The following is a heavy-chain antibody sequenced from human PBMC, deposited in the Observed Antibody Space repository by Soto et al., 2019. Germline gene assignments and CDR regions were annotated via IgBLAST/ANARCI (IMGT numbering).Heavy chain of an antibody. Sequence: EVQLLESGGGFVQPGGSLRLSCAASGFSFSSLAMSWVRQAPGKGLEWVPSFSGRGVDTLYADSVKGRFTISRDNSRNTLYLQGKSLRAEDTAVYYCAKDQTDVILFDYWGQGTLVTVSS. CDR2: FSGRGVDT. V-gene: IGHV3-23*01. CDR3: AKDQTDVILFDY. CDR1: GFSFSSLA. J-gene: IGHJ4*02. D-gene: IGHD2-21*01.